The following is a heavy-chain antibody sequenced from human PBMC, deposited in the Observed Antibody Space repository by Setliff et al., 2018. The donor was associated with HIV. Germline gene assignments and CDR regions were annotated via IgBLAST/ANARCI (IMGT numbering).Heavy chain of an antibody. D-gene: IGHD5-18*01. CDR1: GGSISSYY. J-gene: IGHJ4*02. V-gene: IGHV4-59*01. CDR3: ARVPRQLLKGAAAYFDY. Sequence: SETLSLTCTVSGGSISSYYWSWIRQPPGKGLAWIGYIYYSGSAYYNPSLRSRLKIFLDRSKNQFYLRLSSVTAADTAVYYCARVPRQLLKGAAAYFDYWGQGILVTVSS. CDR2: IYYSGSA.